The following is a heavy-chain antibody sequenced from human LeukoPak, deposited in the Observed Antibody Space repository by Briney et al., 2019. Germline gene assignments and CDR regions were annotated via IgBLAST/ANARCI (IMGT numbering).Heavy chain of an antibody. CDR3: AKDQEVHAFDI. CDR2: IYSGGST. CDR1: GFTVSSNY. Sequence: GGSLRLSCAASGFTVSSNYMSWVRQAPGKGLEWVSVIYSGGSTYYADSVKGRFTISRDNSKNTLYLQMNSLRAENTAVYYCAKDQEVHAFDIWGQGTMVTVSS. J-gene: IGHJ3*02. V-gene: IGHV3-66*01.